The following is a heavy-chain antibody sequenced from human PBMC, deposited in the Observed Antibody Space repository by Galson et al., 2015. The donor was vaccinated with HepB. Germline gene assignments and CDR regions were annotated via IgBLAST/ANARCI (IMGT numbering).Heavy chain of an antibody. CDR1: GGSISSSSYF. CDR2: IYFSGLT. Sequence: ETLSLTCTVSGGSISSSSYFWGWIRQPPRKGLEWIGSIYFSGLTYYNPSLKSRITIFVDTSKNQFSLKLNSVIAADTAVYYCARVKTIVGITAAFDIWGQGTMVTVSS. V-gene: IGHV4-39*01. D-gene: IGHD1-26*01. J-gene: IGHJ3*02. CDR3: ARVKTIVGITAAFDI.